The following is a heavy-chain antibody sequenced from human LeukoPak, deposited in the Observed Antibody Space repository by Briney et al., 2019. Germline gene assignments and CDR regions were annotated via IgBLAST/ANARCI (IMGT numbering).Heavy chain of an antibody. CDR2: IIPIFGTA. J-gene: IGHJ4*02. D-gene: IGHD2-2*01. CDR1: GGTFSSYA. Sequence: SVKVSCKASGGTFSSYAISWVRQAPGQGLEWMGRIIPIFGTANYAQKFQGRVTITTDESTSTAYMELSSLRSEVTAVYYCARQGSSTTQLLAYWGQGTLVTVSS. V-gene: IGHV1-69*05. CDR3: ARQGSSTTQLLAY.